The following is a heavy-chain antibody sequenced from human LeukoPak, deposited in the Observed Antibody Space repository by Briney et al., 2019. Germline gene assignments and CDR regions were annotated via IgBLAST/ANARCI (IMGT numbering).Heavy chain of an antibody. J-gene: IGHJ4*02. D-gene: IGHD3-22*01. CDR1: GFTFSNYE. Sequence: GGSLRLSCAASGFTFSNYEMIWVRQAPGKGLEWVAYISSSDRTISGSTIYYADSVKGRFTISRDNAKNSLFLQMNSLRAEDTAVYYCARDDYDSSTPYYFDYWGQGTLVTVSS. V-gene: IGHV3-48*03. CDR2: ISSSDRTISGSTI. CDR3: ARDDYDSSTPYYFDY.